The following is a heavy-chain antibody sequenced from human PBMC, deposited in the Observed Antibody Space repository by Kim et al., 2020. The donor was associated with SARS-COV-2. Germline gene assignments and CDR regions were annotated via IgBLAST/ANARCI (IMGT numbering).Heavy chain of an antibody. J-gene: IGHJ4*02. V-gene: IGHV3-7*01. CDR3: AREGSPRHYFDY. Sequence: YVDSGKGRFTLPRGNAKTSLYLQRNSLRAEDTAVYYCAREGSPRHYFDYWGQGTLVTVSS.